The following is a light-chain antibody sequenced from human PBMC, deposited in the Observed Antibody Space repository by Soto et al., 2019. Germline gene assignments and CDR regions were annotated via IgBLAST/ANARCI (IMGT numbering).Light chain of an antibody. CDR3: QEGSTLLT. CDR2: GAS. CDR1: QSVSTY. V-gene: IGKV1-39*01. Sequence: DIQMTQSPYSLSTSVGDRYTITCRTSQSVSTYLNWYQQRPGKSPNLLIYGASSLQSGVPSRFSGSGSGTHFTLTISSLQPEDFATYYCQEGSTLLTVGGGTKVEIK. J-gene: IGKJ4*01.